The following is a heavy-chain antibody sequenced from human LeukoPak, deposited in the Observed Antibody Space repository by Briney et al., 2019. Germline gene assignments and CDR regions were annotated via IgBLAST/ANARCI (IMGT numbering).Heavy chain of an antibody. D-gene: IGHD6-13*01. V-gene: IGHV3-49*03. CDR2: IRSKAYGGTT. CDR3: ARDDYSSSPGAFDI. Sequence: PGGSLRLSCTASGFTFGDYAMSWFRQAPGKGLEWVGFIRSKAYGGTTEYAASVKGRFTISRDDSKSIAYLQMNSLKTEDTAVYYCARDDYSSSPGAFDIWGQGTMVTVSS. CDR1: GFTFGDYA. J-gene: IGHJ3*02.